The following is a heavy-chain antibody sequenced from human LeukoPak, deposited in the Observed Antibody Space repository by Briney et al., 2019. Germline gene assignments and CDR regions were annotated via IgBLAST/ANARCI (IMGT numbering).Heavy chain of an antibody. D-gene: IGHD3-22*01. CDR3: ARVFQGPSKTRYYYDSSGYYYDQNHDFDY. Sequence: GASVKVSCKASGYTFTCYYMHWVRQAPGQGREWRGRINPNSGGTNYAQKFQGRVTMARDTSISTAYMELSRLRSDDTAVYYCARVFQGPSKTRYYYDSSGYYYDQNHDFDYWGQGTLVTVSS. CDR2: INPNSGGT. J-gene: IGHJ4*02. V-gene: IGHV1-2*06. CDR1: GYTFTCYY.